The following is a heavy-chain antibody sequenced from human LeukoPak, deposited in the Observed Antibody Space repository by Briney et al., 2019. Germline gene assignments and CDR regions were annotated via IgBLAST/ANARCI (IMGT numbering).Heavy chain of an antibody. Sequence: LETLSLTCSVSGDSMSGHYWNWIRQPPGKGLEWIGYVYFTGSTNYNLSLKSRVTISVDTSKNQLALKLTSVTAADTAVYYCARGVRSGYYYGFDYWGQGTLVTVPS. D-gene: IGHD3-22*01. CDR1: GDSMSGHY. CDR3: ARGVRSGYYYGFDY. CDR2: VYFTGST. V-gene: IGHV4-59*11. J-gene: IGHJ4*02.